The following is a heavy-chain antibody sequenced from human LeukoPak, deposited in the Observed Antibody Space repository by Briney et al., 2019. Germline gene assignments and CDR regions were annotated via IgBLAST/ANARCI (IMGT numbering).Heavy chain of an antibody. V-gene: IGHV4-61*01. CDR1: GDSVSSGSYY. D-gene: IGHD2-15*01. J-gene: IGHJ6*02. Sequence: SETLSLTCTVSGDSVSSGSYYWSWIRQPPGKGLEWVGYIYYSGSTNYNPSLKSRVTISVDTSKNQFSLKLSSVTAADTAVYYCANLGYCSGGSCYAEDYYYGMDVWGQGTTVTVSS. CDR2: IYYSGST. CDR3: ANLGYCSGGSCYAEDYYYGMDV.